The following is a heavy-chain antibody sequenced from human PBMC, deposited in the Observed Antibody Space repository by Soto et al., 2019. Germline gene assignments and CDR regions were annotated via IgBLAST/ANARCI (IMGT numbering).Heavy chain of an antibody. Sequence: QVQLVQSGAEVKKPGASVKVSCKASGFTFTTYDIHWVRQATGQGLEWMGWMSPNSGNAGYARKFQGRVTMTRNTSISTAYMELSSLTSEDTALYYCTRRKERSGPHYFDYWGQGSLVTVSS. J-gene: IGHJ4*02. CDR2: MSPNSGNA. CDR1: GFTFTTYD. V-gene: IGHV1-8*01. D-gene: IGHD6-25*01. CDR3: TRRKERSGPHYFDY.